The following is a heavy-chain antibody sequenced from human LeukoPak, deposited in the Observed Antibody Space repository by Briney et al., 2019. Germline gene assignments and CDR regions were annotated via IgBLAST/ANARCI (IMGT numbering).Heavy chain of an antibody. CDR3: ATADWESFYFDS. J-gene: IGHJ4*02. CDR1: GCSVSRGGYY. Sequence: SETLSLTCTVSGCSVSRGGYYWNWIRPHPGKGLEWIGFTSYSGGTYYNPSLMSRITISVDISQNQFSLKMRDVTAADTAVYFCATADWESFYFDSWGQGALVAVSS. D-gene: IGHD1-26*01. CDR2: TSYSGGT. V-gene: IGHV4-31*03.